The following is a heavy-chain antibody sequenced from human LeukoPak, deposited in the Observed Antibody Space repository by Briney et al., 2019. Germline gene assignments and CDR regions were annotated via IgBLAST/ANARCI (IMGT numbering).Heavy chain of an antibody. CDR1: GYTFTSYA. Sequence: ASVKVSCKASGYTFTSYAIHWVRQAPGQRLERMGWISAGNGNTKYSQNFQGRVTFISNTSATTAFMELSSVRSEDAAVCYCARDSGSGNNDYWGQGTLVTVSS. CDR3: ARDSGSGNNDY. D-gene: IGHD1-26*01. V-gene: IGHV1-3*01. CDR2: ISAGNGNT. J-gene: IGHJ4*02.